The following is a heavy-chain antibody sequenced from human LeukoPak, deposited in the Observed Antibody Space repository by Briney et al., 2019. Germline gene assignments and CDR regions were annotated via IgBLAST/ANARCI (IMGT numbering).Heavy chain of an antibody. V-gene: IGHV3-30-3*02. CDR1: GFTFSTYA. Sequence: TGGSLRLSCAASGFTFSTYALHWIRQAPGKGLEWVAAITSDGSKKYYADSVKGRFTISRDNSKNTLYLQMNSLRAEDTALYYCAKTSWYCSGGSCSNWFDPWGQGTLVTVSS. CDR2: ITSDGSKK. D-gene: IGHD2-15*01. J-gene: IGHJ5*02. CDR3: AKTSWYCSGGSCSNWFDP.